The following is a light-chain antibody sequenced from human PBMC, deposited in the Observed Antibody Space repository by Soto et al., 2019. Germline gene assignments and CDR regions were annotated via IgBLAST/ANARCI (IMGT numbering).Light chain of an antibody. CDR3: QQYNNWPPIT. J-gene: IGKJ5*01. CDR1: QSVSSSY. V-gene: IGKV3-15*01. Sequence: ETVLTQSPGTLSLSPGERATLSCRASQSVSSSYLAWYQQKPGQAPRLLIYGASTRATGIPARFSGSGSGTEFTLTISSLQSEDFAVYSCQQYNNWPPITFGQGTRLEIK. CDR2: GAS.